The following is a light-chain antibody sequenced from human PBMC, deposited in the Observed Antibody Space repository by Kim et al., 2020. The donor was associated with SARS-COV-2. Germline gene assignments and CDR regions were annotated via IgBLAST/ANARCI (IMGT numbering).Light chain of an antibody. CDR2: DAA. CDR3: QQRGNWPPALT. V-gene: IGKV3-11*01. CDR1: RDVGIR. J-gene: IGKJ4*01. Sequence: PGDSSTPSCRARRDVGIRLAWYQQTPGHSPRLLIYDAAIRAAGIPDRFSGSGSGTDFTLTIGSLAPEDFAIYYCQQRGNWPPALTFGGGTKVDIK.